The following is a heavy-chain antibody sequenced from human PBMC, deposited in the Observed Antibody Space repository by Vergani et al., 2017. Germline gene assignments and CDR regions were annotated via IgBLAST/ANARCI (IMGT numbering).Heavy chain of an antibody. V-gene: IGHV1-24*01. Sequence: QVQLVQSGAEVKKPGASVKVSCKVSGYTLTELSMHWGRPAPGKGLEWMGGFDPEDGETIYAQKFQGRVTMPEDTSTDTAYMELSSLRSEATAVYYPATPRLRFSYYYYYGMDVWGQGTTVTVSS. J-gene: IGHJ6*02. CDR1: GYTLTELS. CDR3: ATPRLRFSYYYYYGMDV. CDR2: FDPEDGET. D-gene: IGHD5-12*01.